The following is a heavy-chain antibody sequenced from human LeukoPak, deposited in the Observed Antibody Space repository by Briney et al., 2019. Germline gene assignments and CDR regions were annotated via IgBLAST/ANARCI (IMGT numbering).Heavy chain of an antibody. D-gene: IGHD3-10*01. V-gene: IGHV3-74*03. CDR3: ATDWFFTPDH. CDR1: ASTFSLSW. Sequence: GGSLRLSCTSSASTFSLSWMHWFRQAPGKGLMWVSRITHDGSATTYAGSVKGRFIVSRDNARNTLYLQMNFLRVDDTAVYYCATDWFFTPDHWGQGAMVTVSS. J-gene: IGHJ4*02. CDR2: ITHDGSAT.